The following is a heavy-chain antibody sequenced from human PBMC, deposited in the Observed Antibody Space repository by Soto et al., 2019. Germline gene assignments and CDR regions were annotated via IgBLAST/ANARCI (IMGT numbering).Heavy chain of an antibody. CDR2: IYHSGTT. D-gene: IGHD6-19*01. V-gene: IGHV4-4*02. Sequence: QVHLQESGPGLVKPSGTLSLTCAVSGGSITTNWWSWVRQPPGKGLEWIGEIYHSGTTNYNTSLRGRVTISVDKSNNQFSLDLYSVTAADWAIYYCARHIAVPRTRGVDYWGQGNLVTVSS. J-gene: IGHJ4*02. CDR3: ARHIAVPRTRGVDY. CDR1: GGSITTNW.